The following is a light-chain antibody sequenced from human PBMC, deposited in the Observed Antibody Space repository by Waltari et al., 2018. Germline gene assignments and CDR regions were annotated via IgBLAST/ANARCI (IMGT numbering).Light chain of an antibody. V-gene: IGLV2-14*03. Sequence: QSALTQPASVSGSPGQSITISCTGTSSDVGVYNSVSWYQQHPGKAPKLTIYDVSYRPSWFSNRFAGSKSDNPASLTISGLQAEDEADYYCSSYTSSSPVLFGGGTKLTVL. CDR1: SSDVGVYNS. CDR3: SSYTSSSPVL. CDR2: DVS. J-gene: IGLJ2*01.